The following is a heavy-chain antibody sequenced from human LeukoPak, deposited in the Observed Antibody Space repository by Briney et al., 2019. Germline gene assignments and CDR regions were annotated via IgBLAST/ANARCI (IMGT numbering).Heavy chain of an antibody. D-gene: IGHD3-3*01. V-gene: IGHV4-4*07. CDR1: GGSISSYY. CDR3: ARENSFDYDFSLDEGNAFDI. J-gene: IGHJ3*02. CDR2: IYTSGST. Sequence: SETLSLTCTVSGGSISSYYWSWIRQPAGKGLEWIGHIYTSGSTNYNPSLKSRVTMSVDTSKNQFSLKLSSVTAADTAVYYCARENSFDYDFSLDEGNAFDIWGQGTMVTVSS.